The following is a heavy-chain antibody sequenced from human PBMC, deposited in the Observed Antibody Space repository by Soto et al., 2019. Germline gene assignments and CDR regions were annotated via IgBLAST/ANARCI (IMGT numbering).Heavy chain of an antibody. CDR1: GFTFSSYA. D-gene: IGHD3-22*01. CDR2: ISGSGGST. Sequence: GGSLRLSCAASGFTFSSYAMSWVRQAPGKGLEWVSAISGSGGSTYYADSVKGRFTISRDNSKNTLYLQMNSLRAEDTAVYYCAKDAQVGITMIVVVNIDYWGQGTLVTVSS. CDR3: AKDAQVGITMIVVVNIDY. J-gene: IGHJ4*02. V-gene: IGHV3-23*01.